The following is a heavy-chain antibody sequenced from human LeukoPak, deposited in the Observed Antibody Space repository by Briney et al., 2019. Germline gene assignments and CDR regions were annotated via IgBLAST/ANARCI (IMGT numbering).Heavy chain of an antibody. CDR3: ARGTGNFYDSSGYYFLDS. D-gene: IGHD3-22*01. CDR2: MNTDVSST. V-gene: IGHV3-74*01. CDR1: GFTLSSYW. J-gene: IGHJ5*01. Sequence: GGSLRLSCAGSGFTLSSYWMHWVRQAPGKGLVWVSRMNTDVSSTRYADFVKGRFTISRDSAKSTVYLQMNSLRADDTAVYYCARGTGNFYDSSGYYFLDSWGQGTLITVAS.